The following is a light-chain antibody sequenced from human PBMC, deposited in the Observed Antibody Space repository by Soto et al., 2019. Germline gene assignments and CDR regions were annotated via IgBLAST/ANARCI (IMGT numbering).Light chain of an antibody. CDR2: EVS. CDR1: SSDVGGYNY. V-gene: IGLV2-14*01. CDR3: SSYTRSSALL. J-gene: IGLJ1*01. Sequence: QSVLTQPASVSGSPGQSITISCTGTSSDVGGYNYVSWYQQHPGKAPRLLIYEVSNRPSGVSNRFSGSKSGDTASLTISGLQAEDEAEYYCSSYTRSSALLFGTGTKVTVL.